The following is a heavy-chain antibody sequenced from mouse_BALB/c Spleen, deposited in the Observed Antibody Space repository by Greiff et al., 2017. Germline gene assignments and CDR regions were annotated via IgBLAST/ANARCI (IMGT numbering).Heavy chain of an antibody. CDR2: ILPGSGST. J-gene: IGHJ4*01. V-gene: IGHV1-9*01. CDR1: GYTFSSYW. CDR3: ARALHYYAMDY. Sequence: QVQLQQSGAELIKPGASVKISCKATGYTFSSYWIEWVKQRPGHGLEWIGEILPGSGSTNYNEKFKGKATFTADTSSNTAYMQLSSLTSEDSAVYYCARALHYYAMDYWGQGTSVTVSS.